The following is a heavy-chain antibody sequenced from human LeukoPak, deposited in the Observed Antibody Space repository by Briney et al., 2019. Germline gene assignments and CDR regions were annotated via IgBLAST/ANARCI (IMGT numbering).Heavy chain of an antibody. CDR3: ARDSIRDFWSGYYSGHYYYMGV. V-gene: IGHV4-59*01. D-gene: IGHD3-3*01. CDR2: IYYSGST. J-gene: IGHJ6*03. CDR1: GGSISSYY. Sequence: PSETLSLTXTVSGGSISSYYWSWIRQPPGKGLEWIGYIYYSGSTNYNPSLKSRVTISVDTSKNQFSLKLSSVTAADTAVYYCARDSIRDFWSGYYSGHYYYMGVWGKGTTVTVSS.